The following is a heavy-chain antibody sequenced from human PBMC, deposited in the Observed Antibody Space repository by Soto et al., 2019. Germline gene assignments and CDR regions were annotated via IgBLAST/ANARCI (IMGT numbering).Heavy chain of an antibody. CDR1: GGSFSGYY. J-gene: IGHJ6*03. V-gene: IGHV4-34*01. CDR3: SYSSGWTHYYYYYMDV. Sequence: SETLSLTCAVYGGSFSGYYWSWIRQPPGKGLEWIGEINHSGSTNYNPSLKSRVTISVDTSKNQFSLKLSSVTAADTAVYYCSYSSGWTHYYYYYMDVWGKGTTVTVSS. CDR2: INHSGST. D-gene: IGHD6-19*01.